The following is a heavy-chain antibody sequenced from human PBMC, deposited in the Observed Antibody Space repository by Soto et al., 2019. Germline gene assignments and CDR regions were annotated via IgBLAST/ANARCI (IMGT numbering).Heavy chain of an antibody. CDR3: ARASGRYCEY. CDR2: ISISVTTI. V-gene: IGHV3-48*03. D-gene: IGHD1-26*01. Sequence: TWGSLRLSCAAYGFTFSTYEMNWLRQAPGKGLEWVSYISISVTTIYYADSVKGRFTISGDNARDSLYLQMNSLRAEDTAVYYCARASGRYCEYWGKETVVSASA. J-gene: IGHJ4*02. CDR1: GFTFSTYE.